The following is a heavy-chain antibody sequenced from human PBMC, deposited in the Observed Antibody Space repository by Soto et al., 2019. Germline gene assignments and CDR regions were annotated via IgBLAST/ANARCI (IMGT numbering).Heavy chain of an antibody. Sequence: SETLSLTCAVSGGSISSGGYSWSWIRQPPGKGLEWIGYIYHSGSTYYNPSLKSRVTISVDRSKNQFSLKLSSVTAADTAVYYCARGVTTIFGVVNYVDYWGQGTLVTVSS. CDR2: IYHSGST. CDR1: GGSISSGGYS. V-gene: IGHV4-30-2*01. J-gene: IGHJ4*02. CDR3: ARGVTTIFGVVNYVDY. D-gene: IGHD3-3*01.